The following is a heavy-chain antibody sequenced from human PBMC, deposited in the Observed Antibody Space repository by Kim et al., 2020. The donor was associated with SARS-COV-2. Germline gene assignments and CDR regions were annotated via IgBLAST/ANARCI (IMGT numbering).Heavy chain of an antibody. V-gene: IGHV3-23*05. CDR3: VTAAQIVAADRNY. D-gene: IGHD1-26*01. Sequence: YYADYVKGLFTISRDNSKNTLYLQMDSLRAEDTAVYYCVTAAQIVAADRNYWGQGTLVTVSS. J-gene: IGHJ4*02.